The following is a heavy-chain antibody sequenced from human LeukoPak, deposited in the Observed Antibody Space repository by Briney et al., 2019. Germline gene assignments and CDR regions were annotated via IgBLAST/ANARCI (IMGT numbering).Heavy chain of an antibody. Sequence: GGSLRLSCAASGFTFSSYSMNGVRQAPGKGLEWVAVISYDGSNKYYADSVKGRFTISRDNSKNTLYLQMNSLRAEDTAVYYCARGHCGGDCYPDRDAFDIWGQGTMVTVSS. D-gene: IGHD2-21*02. V-gene: IGHV3-30*03. CDR2: ISYDGSNK. CDR1: GFTFSSYS. J-gene: IGHJ3*02. CDR3: ARGHCGGDCYPDRDAFDI.